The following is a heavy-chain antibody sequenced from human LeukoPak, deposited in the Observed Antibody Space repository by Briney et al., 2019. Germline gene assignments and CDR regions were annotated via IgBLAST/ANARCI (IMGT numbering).Heavy chain of an antibody. CDR3: ASSYYDSSGYYGY. CDR1: GGSFSGYY. CDR2: INHSGST. Sequence: KPSETLSLTCAVYGGSFSGYYWSWSRQPPGKGLEWIGEINHSGSTNYNPSLKSRVTISVDTSKNQFSLKLSSVAAGDTAVYYCASSYYDSSGYYGYGGQGTLVTVSS. J-gene: IGHJ4*02. V-gene: IGHV4-34*01. D-gene: IGHD3-22*01.